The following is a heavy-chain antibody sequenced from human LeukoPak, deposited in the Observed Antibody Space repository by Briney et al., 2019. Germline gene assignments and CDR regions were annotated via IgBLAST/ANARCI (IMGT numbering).Heavy chain of an antibody. CDR2: IYHSGST. J-gene: IGHJ3*02. CDR3: ARVPGFDFRRAFDI. D-gene: IGHD3-9*01. V-gene: IGHV4-4*02. Sequence: SETLSLTCTVSGGSISSNNWWSWARQPPGKGLEWIGYIYHSGSTYYNPSLKSRVTISVDRSKNQFSLKLSSVTAADTAVYYCARVPGFDFRRAFDIWGQGTMVTVSS. CDR1: GGSISSNNW.